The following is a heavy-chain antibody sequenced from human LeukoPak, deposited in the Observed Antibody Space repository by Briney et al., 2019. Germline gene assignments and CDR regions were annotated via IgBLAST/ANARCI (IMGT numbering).Heavy chain of an antibody. J-gene: IGHJ4*02. CDR2: IKEGGSER. CDR1: GFAFSSSW. Sequence: GGSLRLSCAASGFAFSSSWMNWVRQAPGRGLEGVANIKEGGSERHYQDSVKGRFTISRDDSTSSLYLQMNSLRAEDTAVYYCARGRGGDWGQGTLVTVSS. V-gene: IGHV3-7*01. CDR3: ARGRGGD. D-gene: IGHD2-21*01.